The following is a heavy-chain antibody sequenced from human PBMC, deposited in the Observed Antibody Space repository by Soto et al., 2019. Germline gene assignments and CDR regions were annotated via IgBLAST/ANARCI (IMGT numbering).Heavy chain of an antibody. V-gene: IGHV3-9*01. CDR3: AFGRLSISWANDAFDI. J-gene: IGHJ3*02. Sequence: EVQLVESGGGLVQPGRSLRLSCAASGFTFDDYAMHWVRQAPGKGLEWVSGISWNSGSIGYADSVKGRFTISRDNAKNSLYLQMNSLRAEDTALYYCAFGRLSISWANDAFDIWGQGTMVTVSS. CDR2: ISWNSGSI. D-gene: IGHD6-13*01. CDR1: GFTFDDYA.